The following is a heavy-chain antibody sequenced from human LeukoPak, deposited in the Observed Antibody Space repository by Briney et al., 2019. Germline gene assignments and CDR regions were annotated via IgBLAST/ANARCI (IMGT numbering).Heavy chain of an antibody. Sequence: SQTLSLTCAISGDSVSSTAWNWIRQSPSRGLEWLGRTYYRSKWYNDYAVSVKSRITINPDTSKNQFSLQLNSVSPEDTAVYYCARGGRGYRTSSSCYFDYWGQGTLVTVSS. V-gene: IGHV6-1*01. CDR1: GDSVSSTA. D-gene: IGHD2-2*01. CDR2: TYYRSKWYN. J-gene: IGHJ4*02. CDR3: ARGGRGYRTSSSCYFDY.